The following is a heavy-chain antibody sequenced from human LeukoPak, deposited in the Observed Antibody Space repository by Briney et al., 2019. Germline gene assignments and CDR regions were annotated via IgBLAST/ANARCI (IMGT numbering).Heavy chain of an antibody. CDR1: GGTFSSYA. D-gene: IGHD3-16*01. J-gene: IGHJ4*02. Sequence: GASVKVSCKASGGTFSSYAISWVRQAPGQGLEWMGGIIPIFGTANYAQKFQGRVTITADESTSTAYMELSSLRSEDTAVYYCARESRGKESSYYFDYWAREPWSPSPQ. CDR3: ARESRGKESSYYFDY. V-gene: IGHV1-69*13. CDR2: IIPIFGTA.